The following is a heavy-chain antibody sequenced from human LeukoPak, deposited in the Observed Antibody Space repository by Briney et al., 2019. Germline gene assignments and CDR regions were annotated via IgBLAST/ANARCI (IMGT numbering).Heavy chain of an antibody. J-gene: IGHJ5*02. D-gene: IGHD6-19*01. Sequence: QPGGSLRLSCAASGFTFSSYAMSWVRQAPGKGLEWVSAISGSGGSTYYADSVKGRFTISRDNSKNTLYLQMNSLRAEDTAVYYCAKDPRRIAVAAAGWFDPWGQGTLVTVSS. CDR2: ISGSGGST. V-gene: IGHV3-23*01. CDR3: AKDPRRIAVAAAGWFDP. CDR1: GFTFSSYA.